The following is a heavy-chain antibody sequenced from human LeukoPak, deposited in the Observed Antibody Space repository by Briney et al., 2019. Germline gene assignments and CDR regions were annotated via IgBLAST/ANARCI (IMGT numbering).Heavy chain of an antibody. CDR2: INAGNGNT. Sequence: ASVKVSCKASGYTFTSYAMHWVRQAPGQRLEWMGWINAGNGNTKYSQKFQGRVTITRDTSASTAYMELSSLRSEDTAVYYCARARAGLWFGEFNYFDYWGQGTLVTVSS. CDR1: GYTFTSYA. D-gene: IGHD3-10*01. CDR3: ARARAGLWFGEFNYFDY. V-gene: IGHV1-3*01. J-gene: IGHJ4*02.